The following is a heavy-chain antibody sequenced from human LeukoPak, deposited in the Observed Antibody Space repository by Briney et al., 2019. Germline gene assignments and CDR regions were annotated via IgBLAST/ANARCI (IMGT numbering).Heavy chain of an antibody. CDR1: GGSISSYY. J-gene: IGHJ6*03. Sequence: PSETLSLTCTVSGGSISSYYWSWIRQPAGKGLEWIGYIYYSGSTNYNPSLKSRVTISVDTSKNQFSLKLSSVTAADAAVYYCARGARYYYYMDVWGKGTTVTVSS. CDR3: ARGARYYYYMDV. CDR2: IYYSGST. V-gene: IGHV4-59*01. D-gene: IGHD3-16*01.